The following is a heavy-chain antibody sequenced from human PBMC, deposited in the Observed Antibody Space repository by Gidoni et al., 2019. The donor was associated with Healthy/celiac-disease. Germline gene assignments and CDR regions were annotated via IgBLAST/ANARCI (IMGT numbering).Heavy chain of an antibody. CDR1: GGSFSGYY. Sequence: QVQLQQWGAGLLKPSETLSLTCAVYGGSFSGYYWSWIRQPPGKGLEWIGEINHSGSTNYNPSLKSRVTISVDTSKNQFSLKLSSVTAADTAVYYCARGSPSGWLRTPPGAFDIWGQGTMVTVSS. V-gene: IGHV4-34*01. D-gene: IGHD5-12*01. CDR2: INHSGST. J-gene: IGHJ3*02. CDR3: ARGSPSGWLRTPPGAFDI.